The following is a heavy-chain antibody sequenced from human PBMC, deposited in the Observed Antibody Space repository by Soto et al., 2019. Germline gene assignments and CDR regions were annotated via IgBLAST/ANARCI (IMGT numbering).Heavy chain of an antibody. CDR2: IYYSGST. V-gene: IGHV4-30-4*01. CDR1: GGSISSGDYY. D-gene: IGHD3-10*01. Sequence: SETLSLTCTVSGGSISSGDYYWSLIRQPPGKGLEWIGYIYYSGSTYYNPSLKSRVTISVDTSKNQFSLKLSSVTAADTAVYYCARDYYGSGSYYNGHYYYGMDVWGQGTTVTVSS. J-gene: IGHJ6*02. CDR3: ARDYYGSGSYYNGHYYYGMDV.